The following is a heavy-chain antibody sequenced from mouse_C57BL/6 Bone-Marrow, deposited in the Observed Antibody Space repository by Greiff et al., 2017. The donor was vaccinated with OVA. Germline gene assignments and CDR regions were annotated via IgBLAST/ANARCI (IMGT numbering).Heavy chain of an antibody. CDR2: IDPENGDT. D-gene: IGHD2-12*01. J-gene: IGHJ2*01. V-gene: IGHV14-4*01. CDR1: GFNIKDDY. Sequence: EVMLVESGAELVRPGASVKLSCTASGFNIKDDYMHWVKQRPEQGLEWIGWIDPENGDTEYASKFKGKATITADTSSNTAYLQLSSLTTEYTAVYYCTTRTTIVTGYFDYWGQGTTLTVSS. CDR3: TTRTTIVTGYFDY.